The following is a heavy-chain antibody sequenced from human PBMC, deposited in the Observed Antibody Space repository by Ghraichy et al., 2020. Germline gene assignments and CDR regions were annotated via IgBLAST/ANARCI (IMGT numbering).Heavy chain of an antibody. Sequence: ASVKVSCKASGYTFTSYYMHWVRQAPGQGLEWMGIINPSDGSTSYAQKFQGRVTMTRDTSTNTVYMELSSLRSEDTAVYYCARRRVDNYDGMDVWGQGTTVTVSS. V-gene: IGHV1-46*01. CDR3: ARRRVDNYDGMDV. CDR1: GYTFTSYY. CDR2: INPSDGST. J-gene: IGHJ6*02. D-gene: IGHD2-15*01.